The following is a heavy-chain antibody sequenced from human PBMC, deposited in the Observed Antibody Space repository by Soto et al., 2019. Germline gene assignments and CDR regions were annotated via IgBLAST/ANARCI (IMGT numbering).Heavy chain of an antibody. V-gene: IGHV3-7*01. D-gene: IGHD2-2*01. J-gene: IGHJ4*02. Sequence: GGLRLSCSASGFTFIGCWMSWVRQAPGKGLECVATIKKDGSEKYCVDSVKGRCIISRDNAKNSLFLQMNSLRAEDTAVYYCVRGPLDSTASLWGQGTLVTVSS. CDR2: IKKDGSEK. CDR1: GFTFIGCW. CDR3: VRGPLDSTASL.